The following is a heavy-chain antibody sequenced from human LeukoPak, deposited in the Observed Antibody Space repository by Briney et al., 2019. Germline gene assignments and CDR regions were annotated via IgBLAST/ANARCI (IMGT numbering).Heavy chain of an antibody. D-gene: IGHD6-19*01. CDR1: GYTFTCYY. Sequence: ASVKVSCKASGYTFTCYYMHWVRQAPGQGVEWMGWINPNRGGTNHAQKFQGRVTMTRDTSISTAYMELSRLRSDDTAVDYCARHVVAGWHFDLWGRGTLVTVSS. J-gene: IGHJ2*01. CDR2: INPNRGGT. V-gene: IGHV1-2*02. CDR3: ARHVVAGWHFDL.